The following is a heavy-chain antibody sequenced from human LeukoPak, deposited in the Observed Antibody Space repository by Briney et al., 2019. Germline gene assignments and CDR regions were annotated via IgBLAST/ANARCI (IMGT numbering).Heavy chain of an antibody. Sequence: ASVKVSCKTSGYTSINYAISWVRQAPGQGLEWMGWISGYNGNTNYAQKLQARVTMTTDTSTSTAYMELRSLRSDDTAVYYCARVGCGDYAVPLHRFDYWGQGTLVTVSS. CDR2: ISGYNGNT. CDR1: GYTSINYA. J-gene: IGHJ4*02. V-gene: IGHV1-18*01. CDR3: ARVGCGDYAVPLHRFDY. D-gene: IGHD4-17*01.